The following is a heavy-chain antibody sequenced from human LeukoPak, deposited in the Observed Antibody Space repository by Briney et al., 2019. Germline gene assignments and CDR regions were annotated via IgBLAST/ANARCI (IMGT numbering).Heavy chain of an antibody. CDR2: IYYSGST. Sequence: SQTLSLTCTVSGGSISSGGYYWSWIRQHPGKGLEWIGYIYYSGSTYYNPSLKSRVTISVDTSKNQFSLKLSSVTAADTAVYYCARAPRRGSSWALGGGTWFDPWGQGTLVTVSS. CDR3: ARAPRRGSSWALGGGTWFDP. V-gene: IGHV4-31*03. CDR1: GGSISSGGYY. D-gene: IGHD6-13*01. J-gene: IGHJ5*02.